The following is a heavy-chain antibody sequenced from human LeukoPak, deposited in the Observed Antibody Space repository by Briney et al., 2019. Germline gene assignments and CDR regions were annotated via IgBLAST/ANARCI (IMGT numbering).Heavy chain of an antibody. CDR2: IIPIFGTA. V-gene: IGHV1-69*13. Sequence: SVKVSCKASGGTFSSYAISWVRQAPGHGLEWMGVIIPIFGTANYAQKFQGRVTITADESTSTAYMELSSLRSEDTAVYYCARLPYYYYYYGMDVWGQGTTVTVSS. CDR3: ARLPYYYYYYGMDV. CDR1: GGTFSSYA. J-gene: IGHJ6*02.